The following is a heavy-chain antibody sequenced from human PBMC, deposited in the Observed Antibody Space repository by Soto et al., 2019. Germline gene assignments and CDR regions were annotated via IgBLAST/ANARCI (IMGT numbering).Heavy chain of an antibody. D-gene: IGHD3-22*01. CDR3: AKDQSEVYSSAFNSPLEA. CDR2: VSGGGSGP. CDR1: GFTFRSSA. V-gene: IGHV3-23*01. J-gene: IGHJ5*02. Sequence: EVQLLESGGGLIQPGGSLRLSCAASGFTFRSSAMPWVRQAPGQGPEWVASVSGGGSGPFYADSVRGGFNISGDNLNNALYLHMTSLRPEDTAVYHCAKDQSEVYSSAFNSPLEAWGQGTLVAVSS.